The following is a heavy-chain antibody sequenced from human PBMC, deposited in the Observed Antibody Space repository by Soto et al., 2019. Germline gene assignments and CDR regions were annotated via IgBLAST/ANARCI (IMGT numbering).Heavy chain of an antibody. V-gene: IGHV3-23*04. CDR2: ISGSGGSA. J-gene: IGHJ4*02. D-gene: IGHD6-19*01. Sequence: EVQLVESGGGLVQPGGSLRLSCAASGFTFRSYAMSWVRQAPGKGLEWVSSISGSGGSAFYVDSVKGRFTISRDNSKNTRLLQMNSLRADDTAIYYCAKDTAVSGTFVVTYDSWGQGSLVTVSS. CDR3: AKDTAVSGTFVVTYDS. CDR1: GFTFRSYA.